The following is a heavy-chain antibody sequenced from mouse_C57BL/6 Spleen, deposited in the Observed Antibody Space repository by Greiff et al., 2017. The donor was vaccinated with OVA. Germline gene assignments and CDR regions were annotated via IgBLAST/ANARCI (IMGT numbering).Heavy chain of an antibody. CDR1: GYTFTDYY. CDR2: INPKNGGT. Sequence: EVQLQQSGPELVKPGASVKISCKASGYTFTDYYMNWVKQSHGKSLEWIGDINPKNGGTSYNQKLKGKATLTVDKSSSTAYMELRSLTSEYSAVYYCGGGVYFDYWGQGTTLTVSS. J-gene: IGHJ2*01. V-gene: IGHV1-26*01. D-gene: IGHD1-1*02. CDR3: GGGVYFDY.